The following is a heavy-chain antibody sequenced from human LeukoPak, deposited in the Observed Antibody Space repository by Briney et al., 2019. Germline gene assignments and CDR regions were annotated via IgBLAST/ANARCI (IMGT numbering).Heavy chain of an antibody. CDR1: GFTFTDYG. Sequence: GGSLRLSCVASGFTFTDYGIHWVRQAPGKGLEWVSAISGSGGSTYYADSVKGRFTISRDNSKNTLYLQMNSLRAEDTAVYYCARRAGAYSHAYDYWGQGTLVTVSS. J-gene: IGHJ4*02. CDR3: ARRAGAYSHAYDY. CDR2: ISGSGGST. V-gene: IGHV3-23*01. D-gene: IGHD4/OR15-4a*01.